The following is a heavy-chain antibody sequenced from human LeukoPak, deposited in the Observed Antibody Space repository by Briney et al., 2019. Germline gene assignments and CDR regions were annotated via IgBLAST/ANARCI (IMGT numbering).Heavy chain of an antibody. Sequence: GSLRLSCAASGFTFSSQWMSWVRQAPGKGLEWVAVISYDGSNKYYADSVKGRFTISRDNSKNTLYLQMNSLRAEDTAVYYCAKDGYNLRGAFDIWGQGTMVTVSS. CDR1: GFTFSSQW. J-gene: IGHJ3*02. CDR3: AKDGYNLRGAFDI. V-gene: IGHV3-30*18. D-gene: IGHD5-24*01. CDR2: ISYDGSNK.